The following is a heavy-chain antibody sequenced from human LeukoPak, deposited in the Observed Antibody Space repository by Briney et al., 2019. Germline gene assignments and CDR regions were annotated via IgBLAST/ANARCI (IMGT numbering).Heavy chain of an antibody. D-gene: IGHD3-22*01. J-gene: IGHJ4*02. CDR2: IKQDGSEK. V-gene: IGHV3-7*01. Sequence: PGGSLRLSCAASGFTFSSYWMSWVRQAPGKGLEWVANIKQDGSEKYYVDSVKGRFTISRDNSKNTLYLQMNSLRAEDTAVYYCARETRFEWLLPNYFDYWGQGTLVTVSS. CDR3: ARETRFEWLLPNYFDY. CDR1: GFTFSSYW.